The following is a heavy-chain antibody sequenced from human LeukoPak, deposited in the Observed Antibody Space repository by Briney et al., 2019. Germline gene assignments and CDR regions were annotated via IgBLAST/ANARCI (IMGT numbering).Heavy chain of an antibody. CDR1: GGSIGTYY. J-gene: IGHJ4*02. D-gene: IGHD2-15*01. V-gene: IGHV4-59*08. Sequence: SETLSLTCTVSGGSIGTYYWSWIRQPPGKGLEWIGYIYYNGSTNYNPSLKSRVTISVDTSKTQFSLKLSSVTAADTAVYYCARVRGGGIDYWGQGTLVTVSS. CDR2: IYYNGST. CDR3: ARVRGGGIDY.